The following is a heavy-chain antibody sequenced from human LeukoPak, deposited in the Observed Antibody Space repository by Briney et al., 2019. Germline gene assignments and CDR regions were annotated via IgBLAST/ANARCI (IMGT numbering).Heavy chain of an antibody. CDR3: ARALAGDYYYYYMDV. CDR2: INPNSGGT. V-gene: IGHV1-2*02. J-gene: IGHJ6*03. Sequence: ASVKVSCKASGYTFTGYYMHWVRQAPGQGLEWMGWINPNSGGTNYAQKFQGRVTMTRDTSISTAYMELSRLRSDDTAVYYCARALAGDYYYYYMDVWGKGTTVTVSS. CDR1: GYTFTGYY. D-gene: IGHD6-19*01.